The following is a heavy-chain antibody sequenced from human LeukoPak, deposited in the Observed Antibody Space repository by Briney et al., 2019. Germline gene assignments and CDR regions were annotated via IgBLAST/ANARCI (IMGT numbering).Heavy chain of an antibody. CDR3: ARGPASGSNFAWFDP. V-gene: IGHV4-34*01. Sequence: SETLSLTCAVYGGSLRNYYWRWIRQPPGKGLEWIGEINHSGSTNFNPSLKSRVTISVDMSKNQFSLQLSSVTAADTAVYYCARGPASGSNFAWFDPWGQGTLVTVSS. J-gene: IGHJ5*02. CDR1: GGSLRNYY. CDR2: INHSGST. D-gene: IGHD3-10*01.